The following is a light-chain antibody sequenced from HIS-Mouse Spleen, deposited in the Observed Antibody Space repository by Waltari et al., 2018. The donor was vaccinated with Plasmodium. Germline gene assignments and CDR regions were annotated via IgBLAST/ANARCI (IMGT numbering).Light chain of an antibody. CDR1: QSVSSN. Sequence: EIVMTQSPTTPSVSPGGRATLSCRASQSVSSNLAWYQQKPGQAPRLHIYGASTRATGIPARFSGSGSGTEFTLTISSLQSEDFAVYHCQQYNNWSFTFGPGTKVDIK. V-gene: IGKV3-15*01. J-gene: IGKJ3*01. CDR2: GAS. CDR3: QQYNNWSFT.